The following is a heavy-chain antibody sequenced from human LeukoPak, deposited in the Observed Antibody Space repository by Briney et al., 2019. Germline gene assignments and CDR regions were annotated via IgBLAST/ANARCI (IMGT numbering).Heavy chain of an antibody. Sequence: GGSLRLSCAASGFTFSSYAMHWVRQAPGKGLEWGAVISYDGSNKYYADSVKGRFTISRDNSKNTLYLQMNSLRAEDTAVYYCARDLLYNNSPGLEYWGQGTLVTVSS. V-gene: IGHV3-30*04. CDR2: ISYDGSNK. CDR3: ARDLLYNNSPGLEY. CDR1: GFTFSSYA. D-gene: IGHD3-10*01. J-gene: IGHJ4*02.